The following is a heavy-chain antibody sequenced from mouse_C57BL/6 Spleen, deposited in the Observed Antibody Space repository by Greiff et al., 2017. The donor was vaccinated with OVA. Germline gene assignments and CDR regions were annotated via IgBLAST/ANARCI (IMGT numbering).Heavy chain of an antibody. CDR1: GFTFSSYA. Sequence: EVQLVDSGEGLVKPGGSLKLSCAASGFTFSSYAMSWVRQTPEKRLEWVAYISSGGDYIYYADTVKGRFTISRDNARNTLYLQMSSLESEDTDMYYCTREGDGSCAYCDVWGKGTTVTVSS. CDR3: TREGDGSCAYCDV. CDR2: ISSGGDYI. D-gene: IGHD1-1*02. J-gene: IGHJ1*03. V-gene: IGHV5-9-1*02.